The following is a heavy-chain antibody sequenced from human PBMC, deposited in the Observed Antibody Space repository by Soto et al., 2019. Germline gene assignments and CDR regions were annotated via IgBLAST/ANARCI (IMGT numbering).Heavy chain of an antibody. CDR2: IYTSGST. CDR1: GGSISSYY. J-gene: IGHJ6*02. Sequence: SETLSLTCTVPGGSISSYYWSWIRQPAGKGLEWIGRIYTSGSTNYNPSLKSRVTMSVDTSKNQFSLKLSSVTAADTAVYYCARDKYSYGIMGYYYYGMDVWGQGTTVTVSS. CDR3: ARDKYSYGIMGYYYYGMDV. V-gene: IGHV4-4*07. D-gene: IGHD5-18*01.